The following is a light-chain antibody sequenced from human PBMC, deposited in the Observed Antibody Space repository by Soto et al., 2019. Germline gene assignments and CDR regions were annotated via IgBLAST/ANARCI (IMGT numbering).Light chain of an antibody. CDR3: QQRSNWPPWT. CDR1: QSVSSY. V-gene: IGKV3-11*01. Sequence: EIVLTQSPATLSLSPGERATLSCRASQSVSSYLAWYQQKPGQAPRILIYDASNRATGIPARFSGSGSGTDFTLTISSLEPEDLAVYYCQQRSNWPPWTFGQGTKAAIK. CDR2: DAS. J-gene: IGKJ1*01.